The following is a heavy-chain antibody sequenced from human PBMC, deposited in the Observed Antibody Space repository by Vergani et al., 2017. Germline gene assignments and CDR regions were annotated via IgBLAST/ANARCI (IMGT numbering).Heavy chain of an antibody. CDR1: GGTFSSYA. CDR3: AEGLDSGYDRTGSGFDY. V-gene: IGHV1-69*04. D-gene: IGHD5-12*01. J-gene: IGHJ4*02. Sequence: QVQLVQSGAEVKKPGSSVKVSCKASGGTFSSYAISWVRQAPGQGLEWMGRIIPILGIANYAQKFQGRVTITADKSTSTAYMELSSLRSEDAAVYYCAEGLDSGYDRTGSGFDYWGQGTLVTVSS. CDR2: IIPILGIA.